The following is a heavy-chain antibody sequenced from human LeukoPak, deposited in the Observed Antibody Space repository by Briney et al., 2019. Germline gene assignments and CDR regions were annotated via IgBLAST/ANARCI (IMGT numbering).Heavy chain of an antibody. V-gene: IGHV3-33*06. D-gene: IGHD6-19*01. Sequence: GGSLRLSCAASGFTFSSYGMHWVRQAPGKGLEWVAVIWYDGSNKYYADSVKGRFTISRDNSKNTLYLLMNSLRTEDTAVYYCAKIGGWSLDYWGQGTLVTVSS. CDR1: GFTFSSYG. J-gene: IGHJ4*02. CDR3: AKIGGWSLDY. CDR2: IWYDGSNK.